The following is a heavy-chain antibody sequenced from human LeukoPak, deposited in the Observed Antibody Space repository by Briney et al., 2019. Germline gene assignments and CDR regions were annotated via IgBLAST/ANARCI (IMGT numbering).Heavy chain of an antibody. J-gene: IGHJ1*01. D-gene: IGHD3-10*01. Sequence: PSETLSLTCAVYGGSFSGYYWSWIRQPPGKGLEWIGEINHSGSTNYNPSLKSRVTISVDTSKNQFSLKLSSVTAADTAVYYCARGQRLWFGEFHNWGQGTLVTVSS. CDR3: ARGQRLWFGEFHN. CDR1: GGSFSGYY. V-gene: IGHV4-34*01. CDR2: INHSGST.